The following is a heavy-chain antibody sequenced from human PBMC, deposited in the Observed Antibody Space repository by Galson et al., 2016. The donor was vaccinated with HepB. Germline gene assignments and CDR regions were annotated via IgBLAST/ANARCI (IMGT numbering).Heavy chain of an antibody. D-gene: IGHD6-13*01. CDR2: TCGGSSYK. Sequence: YLRLSCAASGFTFTRYTMNWVRQPPGKGLEWVSSTCGGSSYKYYADSVKGRFTISRDNSKNSLYLQMNSLRAEDTAIYFCARTPGYSGTWYDAFDIWGPGTIVTVSS. V-gene: IGHV3-21*01. J-gene: IGHJ3*02. CDR3: ARTPGYSGTWYDAFDI. CDR1: GFTFTRYT.